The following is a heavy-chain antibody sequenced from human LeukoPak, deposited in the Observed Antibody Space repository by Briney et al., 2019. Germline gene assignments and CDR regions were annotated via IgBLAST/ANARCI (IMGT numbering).Heavy chain of an antibody. J-gene: IGHJ6*03. CDR3: ARVAQAAAGTFYYYYMDV. Sequence: SVKVSCKASGGTFSSYAISWVRQAPGQGLEWMGRIIPIFGTANYAQKFQGRVTITTDASTSTAYMELSSLRSEDTAVYYCARVAQAAAGTFYYYYMDVWGKGTTVTVSS. CDR2: IIPIFGTA. CDR1: GGTFSSYA. V-gene: IGHV1-69*05. D-gene: IGHD6-13*01.